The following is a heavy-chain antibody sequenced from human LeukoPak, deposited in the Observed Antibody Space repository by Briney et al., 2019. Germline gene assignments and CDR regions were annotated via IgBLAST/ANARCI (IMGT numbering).Heavy chain of an antibody. D-gene: IGHD3-22*01. CDR2: INSDGSST. V-gene: IGHV3-74*01. CDR3: ARGLLGPYYYDSSGPGPYFDY. J-gene: IGHJ4*02. CDR1: GFTFSSYW. Sequence: GGSLRLSCAASGFTFSSYWMHWVRQAPGKGLVWVSRINSDGSSTSYADSVKGRFTISRDNAKNTLYLQMNSLRAEDTAVYYCARGLLGPYYYDSSGPGPYFDYWGQGTLVTVSS.